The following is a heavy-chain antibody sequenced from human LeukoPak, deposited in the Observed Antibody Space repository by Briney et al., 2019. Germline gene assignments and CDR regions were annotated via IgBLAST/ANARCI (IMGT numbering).Heavy chain of an antibody. D-gene: IGHD3-10*01. J-gene: IGHJ3*02. Sequence: GGSLRLSCAASGFSFSSYNMYWVRQAPGQGLEWVSSITTTGGSIYYADSVRGRFTISRDNAKNSLFLQMNTLRAEDTAVYYCAKTYYYGSGSSDAFDIWGQGTMVTVSS. CDR3: AKTYYYGSGSSDAFDI. V-gene: IGHV3-21*06. CDR2: ITTTGGSI. CDR1: GFSFSSYN.